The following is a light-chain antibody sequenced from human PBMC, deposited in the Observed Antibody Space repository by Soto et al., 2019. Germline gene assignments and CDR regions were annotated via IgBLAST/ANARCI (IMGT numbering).Light chain of an antibody. CDR2: DAS. V-gene: IGKV3-20*01. CDR3: EQYGSTPLT. J-gene: IGKJ4*01. Sequence: EIVLTQSPGTLSLSPGERATLSCRASQSVANTSLAWYQQKPGQAPRFLIYDASSRATGIPDRFSGSGSGTDFTLTISRLEPEDFAVYYCEQYGSTPLTFGGGTKVEIK. CDR1: QSVANTS.